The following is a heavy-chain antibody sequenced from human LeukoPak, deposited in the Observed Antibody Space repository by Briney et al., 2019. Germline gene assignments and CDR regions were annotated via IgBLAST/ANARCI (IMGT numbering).Heavy chain of an antibody. J-gene: IGHJ6*02. Sequence: PSETLSLTCTVSGGSISSGSYYWSWIRQPAGKGLGWIGRMYTSGSTNYNPSLKSRVTISVDTSKNQFSLKLSSVTAADTAVYYCARHLDFWSGYDVYYYGMDVWGQGTTVTVSS. D-gene: IGHD3-3*01. CDR2: MYTSGST. CDR1: GGSISSGSYY. V-gene: IGHV4-61*02. CDR3: ARHLDFWSGYDVYYYGMDV.